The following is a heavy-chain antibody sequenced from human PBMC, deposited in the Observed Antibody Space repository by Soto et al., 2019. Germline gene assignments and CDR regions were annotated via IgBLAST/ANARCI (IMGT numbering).Heavy chain of an antibody. V-gene: IGHV3-23*01. Sequence: EVQLLESGGGLVQPGGSLRLSCAASGFTFSSYAMSWVRQAPGKGLEWVSAISGSGGSTYYADSVKGRFTISRDNSKKTLYLQMNSLRAEDTSVYYCAKGASIGYCSGGSCYSPVRIDYWGQGTLVTVSS. CDR1: GFTFSSYA. D-gene: IGHD2-15*01. CDR2: ISGSGGST. CDR3: AKGASIGYCSGGSCYSPVRIDY. J-gene: IGHJ4*02.